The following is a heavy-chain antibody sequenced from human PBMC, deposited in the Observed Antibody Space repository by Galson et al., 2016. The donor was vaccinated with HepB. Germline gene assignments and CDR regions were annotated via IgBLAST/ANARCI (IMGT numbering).Heavy chain of an antibody. CDR1: GYTFIKYA. Sequence: SVKVSCKASGYTFIKYAIHWVRQAPGQGLEWMGWISGYNGNTNYAQKFQGRVTMTTDTSASTAYMELRSLRSDDTAVYHCARDYGDWHFDLWGRGTLVTVSS. V-gene: IGHV1-18*01. J-gene: IGHJ2*01. CDR2: ISGYNGNT. D-gene: IGHD4-17*01. CDR3: ARDYGDWHFDL.